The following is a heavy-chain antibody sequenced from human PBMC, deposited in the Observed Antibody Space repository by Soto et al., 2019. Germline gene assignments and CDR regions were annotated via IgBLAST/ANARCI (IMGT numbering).Heavy chain of an antibody. CDR3: ARGGYYGSGSYSDYYYYGMDV. CDR2: IWYDGSNK. J-gene: IGHJ6*02. D-gene: IGHD3-10*01. CDR1: GFTFSSYG. V-gene: IGHV3-33*01. Sequence: QVQLVESGGGVVQPGRSLRLSCAASGFTFSSYGMHWVRQAPGKGLEWVAVIWYDGSNKYYADSVKGRFTISRDNSKNSLYLQMISLRAEDTAVYYCARGGYYGSGSYSDYYYYGMDVWGQGTTVTVSS.